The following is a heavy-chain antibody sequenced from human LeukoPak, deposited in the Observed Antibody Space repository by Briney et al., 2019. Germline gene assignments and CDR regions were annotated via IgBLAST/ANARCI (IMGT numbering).Heavy chain of an antibody. CDR1: GFTFSSYA. D-gene: IGHD4-17*01. J-gene: IGHJ4*02. CDR3: ARERDYGLDY. CDR2: ISGSGDST. Sequence: RGSLRLSCAASGFTFSSYAMSWVRQAPGKGLEWVSAISGSGDSTYYADSVKGRFTISRDNSKNTLYLQMNSLRAKDTAVYYCARERDYGLDYWGQGTLVTVSS. V-gene: IGHV3-23*01.